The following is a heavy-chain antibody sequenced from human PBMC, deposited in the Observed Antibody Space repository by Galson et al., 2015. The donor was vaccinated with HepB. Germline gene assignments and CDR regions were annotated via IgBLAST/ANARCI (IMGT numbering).Heavy chain of an antibody. CDR3: ARVSSGIDF. CDR2: IYYSGNT. CDR1: GVSIRSYY. D-gene: IGHD3-22*01. V-gene: IGHV4-59*01. J-gene: IGHJ4*02. Sequence: TLSLTCTVSGVSIRSYYWSWIRQPPGKGLEWIGHIYYSGNTDYNPSLKSRVTISVDTSKNQFSLKLSSVTAADTAVYYCARVSSGIDFWGQGSLVTVSS.